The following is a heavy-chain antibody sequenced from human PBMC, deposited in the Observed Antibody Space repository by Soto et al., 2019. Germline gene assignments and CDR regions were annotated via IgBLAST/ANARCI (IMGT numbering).Heavy chain of an antibody. D-gene: IGHD6-13*01. CDR2: ISSSSSYI. V-gene: IGHV3-21*01. CDR3: ARAGAAAGIYYYYGMDV. CDR1: GFTFSSYA. J-gene: IGHJ6*02. Sequence: EVQLLESGGGLVQPGGSLRLSCAASGFTFSSYAMSWVRQAPGKGLEWVSSISSSSSYIYYADSVKGRFTISRDNAKNSLYLQMNSLRAEDTAVYYCARAGAAAGIYYYYGMDVWGQGTTVTVSS.